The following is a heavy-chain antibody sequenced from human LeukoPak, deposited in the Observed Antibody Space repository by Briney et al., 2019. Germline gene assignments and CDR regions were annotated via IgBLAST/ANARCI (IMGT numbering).Heavy chain of an antibody. CDR3: AKGRYYGSSVDY. D-gene: IGHD3-10*01. CDR2: ISGSGGST. V-gene: IGHV3-23*01. J-gene: IGHJ4*02. CDR1: GFTFSSYA. Sequence: TGGSLRLSCAASGFTFSSYAMSWVRQAPGKGLEWVSAISGSGGSTYYADSVKGRSTISRDNSKNTLYLQMNSLRAEDTAVYYCAKGRYYGSSVDYWGQGTLVTVSS.